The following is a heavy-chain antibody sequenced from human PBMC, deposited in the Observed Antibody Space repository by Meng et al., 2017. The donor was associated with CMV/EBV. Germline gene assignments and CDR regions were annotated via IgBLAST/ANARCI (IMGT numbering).Heavy chain of an antibody. Sequence: QTTLKESGPTLGKPTQTLMLTCTFSGFSLSTSGVGVGWIRQPPGKALEWLALIYWDDDKRYSPSLKSRLTITKDTSKNQVVLTMTNMDPVDTATYYCAHRGRIAAAGTDWFDPWGQGTLVTVSS. J-gene: IGHJ5*02. D-gene: IGHD6-13*01. CDR2: IYWDDDK. CDR3: AHRGRIAAAGTDWFDP. V-gene: IGHV2-5*02. CDR1: GFSLSTSGVG.